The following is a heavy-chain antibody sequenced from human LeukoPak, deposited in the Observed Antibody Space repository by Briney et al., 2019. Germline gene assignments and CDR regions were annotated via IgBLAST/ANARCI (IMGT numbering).Heavy chain of an antibody. V-gene: IGHV3-30-3*01. Sequence: GGSLRLSCAASGFTFSSYWMSWVRQAPGKGLEWVAVISYDGSNKYYADSVKGRFTISRDNSKNTLYLQMNSLRAEDTAVYYCARVRGWYYFDYWGQGTLVTVSS. CDR2: ISYDGSNK. D-gene: IGHD6-19*01. CDR1: GFTFSSYW. J-gene: IGHJ4*02. CDR3: ARVRGWYYFDY.